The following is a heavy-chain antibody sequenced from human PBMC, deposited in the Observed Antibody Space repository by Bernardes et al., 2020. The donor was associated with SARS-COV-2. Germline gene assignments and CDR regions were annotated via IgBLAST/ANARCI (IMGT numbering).Heavy chain of an antibody. CDR2: IYTSGST. J-gene: IGHJ6*03. CDR1: GGSISSYY. D-gene: IGHD3-3*01. CDR3: ARDQRSGYHNYYYYYMDV. V-gene: IGHV4-4*07. Sequence: SETLSLTCTVSGGSISSYYWSWIRQPAGKGLEWIGRIYTSGSTNYNPSLKSRVTMSVDTSKNQFSLKLSSVTAADTAVYYCARDQRSGYHNYYYYYMDVWGKGTTVTVSS.